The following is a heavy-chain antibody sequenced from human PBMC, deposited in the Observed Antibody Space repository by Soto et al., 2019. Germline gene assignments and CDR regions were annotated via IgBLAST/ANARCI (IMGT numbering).Heavy chain of an antibody. J-gene: IGHJ6*02. CDR1: GGSISSGGYS. CDR2: IYHSGST. Sequence: SETLSLTCAASGGSISSGGYSWSWIRQPPGKGLEWIGYIYHSGSTYYNPSLKSRVTIPVDRSKNQFSLKLSSVTAADTAVYYCARDSMVRGVHIQRARTYYYYYGMDVWGQGTTVTVSS. V-gene: IGHV4-30-2*01. D-gene: IGHD3-10*01. CDR3: ARDSMVRGVHIQRARTYYYYYGMDV.